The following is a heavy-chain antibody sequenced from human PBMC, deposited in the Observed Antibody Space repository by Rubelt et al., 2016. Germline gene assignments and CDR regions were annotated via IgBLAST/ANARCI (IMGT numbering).Heavy chain of an antibody. V-gene: IGHV5-51*01. CDR1: GYRFTNYW. CDR3: SRLMGYSTIDY. Sequence: EVQLVQSGAEVKKPGESLKISCKGSGYRFTNYWIGWVRQMPGKGLEWMGIIHHGDSATRDSPSFQGQVTISADKSINTAYLQWSSLKASDTAIYYCSRLMGYSTIDYWGQGTLVTVSS. J-gene: IGHJ4*02. CDR2: IHHGDSAT. D-gene: IGHD5-12*01.